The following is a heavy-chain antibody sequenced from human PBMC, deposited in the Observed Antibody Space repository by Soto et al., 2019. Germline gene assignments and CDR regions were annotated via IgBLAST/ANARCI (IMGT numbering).Heavy chain of an antibody. D-gene: IGHD2-15*01. Sequence: NSISWLRQDPEQVLKLMGGIIPIFGTTKYAQKFQGRVTITADESTSTAYMELSSLRSEDTAVYYCAREPYAYCSGGGCYLFDYWGQGTLVIVSS. CDR1: NS. J-gene: IGHJ4*02. CDR2: IIPIFGTT. V-gene: IGHV1-69*01. CDR3: AREPYAYCSGGGCYLFDY.